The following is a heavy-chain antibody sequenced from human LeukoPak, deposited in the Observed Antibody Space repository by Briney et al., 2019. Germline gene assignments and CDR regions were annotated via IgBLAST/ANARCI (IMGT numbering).Heavy chain of an antibody. CDR3: TLRGSGSHYEGASVY. V-gene: IGHV3-66*01. CDR2: IYRGGNT. D-gene: IGHD3-10*01. J-gene: IGHJ4*02. CDR1: GFTVTNDC. Sequence: PGGSLRLSCAASGFTVTNDCMSWVRQAPGKGLEGVSVIYRGGNTCYADSVQGRFTISRDHSNNTLYLQMNSLRADDTAVYYCTLRGSGSHYEGASVYWGRGTLVTVSS.